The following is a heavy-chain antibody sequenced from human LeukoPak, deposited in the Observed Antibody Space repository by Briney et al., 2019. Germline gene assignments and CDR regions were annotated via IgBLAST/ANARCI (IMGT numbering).Heavy chain of an antibody. CDR1: GGSISSSSYY. Sequence: PSETLSLTCAVSGGSISSSSYYWGWIRQPPGKGLEWIGSVYYRGNTYYNPSLKSRVTTSVDTSKSQFSLKVSSMTAADTAVYYCARGDWKYGDFDRWGQGTLVTVSS. CDR2: VYYRGNT. CDR3: ARGDWKYGDFDR. J-gene: IGHJ4*02. V-gene: IGHV4-39*07. D-gene: IGHD1-7*01.